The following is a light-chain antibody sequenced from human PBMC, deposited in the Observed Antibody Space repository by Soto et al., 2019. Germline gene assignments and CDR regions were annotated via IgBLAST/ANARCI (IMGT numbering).Light chain of an antibody. CDR1: QSISSH. J-gene: IGKJ5*01. CDR2: DAS. Sequence: EIVLTQSPATLSLSPGEGATLSCRASQSISSHLTWYQHKPGQTPRLLIYDASTRATGIPARFSGSGSGTDFTLTISSLEAEDFAVYYCQQRKNWPATFGQGTRLEIK. V-gene: IGKV3-11*01. CDR3: QQRKNWPAT.